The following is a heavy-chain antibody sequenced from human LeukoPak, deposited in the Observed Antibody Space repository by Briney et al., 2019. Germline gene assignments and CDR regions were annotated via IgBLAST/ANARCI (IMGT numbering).Heavy chain of an antibody. CDR1: GFTFSDFW. Sequence: GGSLRLSCAVSGFTFSDFWMSWVRQAPGRGLEWVANIHPEGNEKYHVESVKGRFTISRDNAKNSLFLQMNGLRVEDTSVYYCARGDAFSGDHWGQGTLVTVSS. CDR2: IHPEGNEK. CDR3: ARGDAFSGDH. V-gene: IGHV3-7*04. J-gene: IGHJ4*02.